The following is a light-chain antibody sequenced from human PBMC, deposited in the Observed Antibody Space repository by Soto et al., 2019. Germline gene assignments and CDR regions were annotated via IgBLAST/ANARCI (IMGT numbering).Light chain of an antibody. CDR3: QSYDSSILV. V-gene: IGLV6-57*03. CDR2: EDH. Sequence: NFMLTQPHSVSESPGKTVTISCTRSSGSIDSNFVQWYQQRPGSAPTTVIYEDHQRPSGVPDRFSGSIDSSSNSASLTISGLKTEDEADYYCQSYDSSILVFGGRTKLTVL. J-gene: IGLJ3*02. CDR1: SGSIDSNF.